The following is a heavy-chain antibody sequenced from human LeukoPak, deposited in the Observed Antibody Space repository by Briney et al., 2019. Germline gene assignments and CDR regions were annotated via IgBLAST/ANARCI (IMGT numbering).Heavy chain of an antibody. D-gene: IGHD4-23*01. J-gene: IGHJ3*02. Sequence: PSETLSLTCTVSGGSISSSSYYWGWIRQPPGKGLEWIGGIFHSGSTYNNPSLKSRVTISVDTSKNQFSLKLSSVTAADTAVYYCASTYDYGGNEGIGVNAFDIWGQGTMVTVSS. V-gene: IGHV4-39*01. CDR1: GGSISSSSYY. CDR2: IFHSGST. CDR3: ASTYDYGGNEGIGVNAFDI.